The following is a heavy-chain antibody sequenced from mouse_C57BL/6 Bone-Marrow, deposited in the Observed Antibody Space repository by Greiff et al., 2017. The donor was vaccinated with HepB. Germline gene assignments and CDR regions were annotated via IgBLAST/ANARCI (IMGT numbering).Heavy chain of an antibody. J-gene: IGHJ1*03. Sequence: VQLQQSGPVLVKPGASVKMSCKASGYTFTDYYMNWVKQSHGKSLEWIGVINPYNGGTSYNQKFKGKATLTVDKSSSTAYMELNSLTSEDSAVYYCAREYYGSSWYFDVWGTGTTVTVSS. CDR3: AREYYGSSWYFDV. V-gene: IGHV1-19*01. D-gene: IGHD1-1*01. CDR2: INPYNGGT. CDR1: GYTFTDYY.